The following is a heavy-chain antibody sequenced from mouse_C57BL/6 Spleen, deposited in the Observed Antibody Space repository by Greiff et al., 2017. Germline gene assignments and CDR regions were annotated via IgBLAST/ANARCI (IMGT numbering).Heavy chain of an antibody. V-gene: IGHV1-54*01. CDR1: GYAFTNYL. CDR2: INPGSGGT. CDR3: ARGDPPWYFDV. Sequence: QVQLQQSGAELVRPGTSVKVSCKASGYAFTNYLIEWVKQRPGQGLEWIGVINPGSGGTNYNEKFKGKATLTADHSASTAYMKRSSLTSEDAAVYFCARGDPPWYFDVWGTGTTVTVSS. J-gene: IGHJ1*03.